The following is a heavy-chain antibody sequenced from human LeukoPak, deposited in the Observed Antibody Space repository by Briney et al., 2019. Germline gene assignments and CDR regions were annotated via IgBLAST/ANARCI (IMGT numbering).Heavy chain of an antibody. CDR2: IWYDGSNK. V-gene: IGHV3-33*01. Sequence: GGSLRLSCAASGFTFSSYGMHWVRQAPGKGLEWVAVIWYDGSNKYYADSVKGRFTISRDNSKNTLYLQMNSLRAEDTAVYYCARGYCSGGSCYQFDYWGQATLVTVSS. J-gene: IGHJ4*02. CDR1: GFTFSSYG. CDR3: ARGYCSGGSCYQFDY. D-gene: IGHD2-15*01.